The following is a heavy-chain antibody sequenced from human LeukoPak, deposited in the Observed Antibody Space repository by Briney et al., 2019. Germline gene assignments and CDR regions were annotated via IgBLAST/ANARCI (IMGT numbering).Heavy chain of an antibody. V-gene: IGHV3-30*03. Sequence: GGSLRLSCAASGFTFSSYGMHWVRQAPGKGLEWVAVISYDGSNKYYADSVKGRFTISRDNSKNTLYLQMNSLRAEDTAVYYCARDLDYYDSSGPLGYWGQGTLVTVSS. D-gene: IGHD3-22*01. CDR1: GFTFSSYG. J-gene: IGHJ4*02. CDR2: ISYDGSNK. CDR3: ARDLDYYDSSGPLGY.